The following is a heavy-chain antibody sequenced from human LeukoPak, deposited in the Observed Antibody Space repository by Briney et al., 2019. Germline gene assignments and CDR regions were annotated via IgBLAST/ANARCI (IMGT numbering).Heavy chain of an antibody. V-gene: IGHV4-34*01. CDR1: GGSFSGYY. CDR3: ASSWYEDYYYYYYMDV. D-gene: IGHD6-13*01. CDR2: INHSGST. Sequence: SETLSLTCAVYGGSFSGYYWSWIRQPPGKGLEWIGEINHSGSTNYNPSLKSRVTISVDTSKNQFSLKLSSVTAADTAVYYCASSWYEDYYYYYYMDVWGKGTTATVSS. J-gene: IGHJ6*03.